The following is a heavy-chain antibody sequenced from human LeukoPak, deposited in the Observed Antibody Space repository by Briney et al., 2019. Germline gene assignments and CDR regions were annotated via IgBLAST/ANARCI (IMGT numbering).Heavy chain of an antibody. V-gene: IGHV4-59*08. Sequence: SETLSLTCTVSGGSIGSYYWSWIRQPPGKGLEWIGYIYYSGSTNYNPSLKSRVTISVDTSKNQFSLKLSSVTAADTAVYYCASYLRVLDAFDIWGQGTMVTVSS. CDR3: ASYLRVLDAFDI. D-gene: IGHD2/OR15-2a*01. J-gene: IGHJ3*02. CDR2: IYYSGST. CDR1: GGSIGSYY.